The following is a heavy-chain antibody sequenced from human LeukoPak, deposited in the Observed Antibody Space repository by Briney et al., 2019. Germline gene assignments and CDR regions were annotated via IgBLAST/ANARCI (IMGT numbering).Heavy chain of an antibody. CDR3: STSIAADGTGWFDP. D-gene: IGHD6-13*01. V-gene: IGHV1-2*02. J-gene: IGHJ5*02. CDR1: GYTFTGYY. CDR2: INPNSGGT. Sequence: ASVNVSCKASGYTFTGYYMHWVRQAPGQGLEWIGWINPNSGGTNYAQKFQGRVTMTRDTSISTAYMELSRLRSDDTAVYYCSTSIAADGTGWFDPWGQGTLVTVSS.